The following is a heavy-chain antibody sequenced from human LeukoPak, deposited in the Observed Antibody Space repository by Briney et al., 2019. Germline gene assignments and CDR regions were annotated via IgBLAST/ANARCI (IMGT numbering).Heavy chain of an antibody. J-gene: IGHJ4*02. Sequence: PGGSLRLSCAASGFTFSSYEMTWVRQAPGKGLEWVSYISSSGSTIYYADSVKGRFTISRDNAKNSLYLQMNSLRAEDTAVYYCARDSDTALDYWGEGTLVTVSS. CDR2: ISSSGSTI. V-gene: IGHV3-48*03. D-gene: IGHD5-18*01. CDR1: GFTFSSYE. CDR3: ARDSDTALDY.